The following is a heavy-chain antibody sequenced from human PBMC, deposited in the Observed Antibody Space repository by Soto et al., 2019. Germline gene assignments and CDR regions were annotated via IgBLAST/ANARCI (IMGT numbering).Heavy chain of an antibody. CDR3: VKVGGKINYFDY. V-gene: IGHV3-64D*06. J-gene: IGHJ4*02. Sequence: GSLRLSCSASGFTFSTYAMHWVRQAPGKGLEYVSAISSNGGKTYYADSVKGRFTISRDNSKNTLNLQMSSLRAEDTAVYYCVKVGGKINYFDYWGQGTLVTVSS. CDR1: GFTFSTYA. CDR2: ISSNGGKT. D-gene: IGHD3-10*01.